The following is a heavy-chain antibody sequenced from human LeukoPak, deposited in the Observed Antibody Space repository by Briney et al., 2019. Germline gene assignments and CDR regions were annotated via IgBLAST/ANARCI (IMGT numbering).Heavy chain of an antibody. J-gene: IGHJ1*01. CDR1: GFTFSRNS. CDR2: ISTSSSYI. V-gene: IGHV3-21*04. D-gene: IGHD6-19*01. CDR3: AKCRESGWYDGAEYFQH. Sequence: PGGSLRLSCAASGFTFSRNSMNWVRQAPGKGLEWVSSISTSSSYIYYADSVKGRFTISRDNAKNTLYLQMNSLRAEDTAVYYCAKCRESGWYDGAEYFQHRGQGTLVTVSS.